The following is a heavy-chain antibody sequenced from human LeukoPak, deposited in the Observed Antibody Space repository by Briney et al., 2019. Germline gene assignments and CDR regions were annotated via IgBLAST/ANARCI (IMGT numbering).Heavy chain of an antibody. V-gene: IGHV1-46*01. D-gene: IGHD1-1*01. CDR1: GYAFTSFY. J-gene: IGHJ4*02. CDR2: INPRGGST. Sequence: ASVKVSCKTSGYAFTSFYIPWVRQAPGQGLEWVGIINPRGGSTTYGQKFQGRVTMTRDTSTSTVYMELSSLTSEDTAVYYCTRELVGRYNDYWGQGTLVTVSS. CDR3: TRELVGRYNDY.